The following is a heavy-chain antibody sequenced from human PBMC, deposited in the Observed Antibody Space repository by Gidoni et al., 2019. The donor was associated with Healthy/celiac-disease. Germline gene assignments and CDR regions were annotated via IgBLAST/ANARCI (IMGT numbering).Heavy chain of an antibody. CDR2: IIPIFGTA. V-gene: IGHV1-69*01. Sequence: QVQLVQSGAEVQKPGSSVTVSCKASGGTFRGYAISWVRQAPGQGLDWRGGIIPIFGTANYAQKFQGRVTITADESTSTAYMELSSLRSEDTAVYYCARGTTVAEDFLGFDYWGQGTLVTVSS. J-gene: IGHJ4*02. CDR1: GGTFRGYA. D-gene: IGHD4-17*01. CDR3: ARGTTVAEDFLGFDY.